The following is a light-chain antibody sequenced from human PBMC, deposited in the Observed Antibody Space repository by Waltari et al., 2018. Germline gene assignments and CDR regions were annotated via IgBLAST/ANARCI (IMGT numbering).Light chain of an antibody. CDR2: DVN. CDR1: TSDIGDYNY. V-gene: IGLV2-14*03. J-gene: IGLJ2*01. CDR3: SSYTSLTNLFVV. Sequence: QSALTQPSSVSGSPGQSITLSCTGSTSDIGDYNYVSWYQQHPGKAPKLVIYDVNNRPAGISNRFSGSKAGNTASLAISGLQAEDEADYYCSSYTSLTNLFVVFGGGTKVTVL.